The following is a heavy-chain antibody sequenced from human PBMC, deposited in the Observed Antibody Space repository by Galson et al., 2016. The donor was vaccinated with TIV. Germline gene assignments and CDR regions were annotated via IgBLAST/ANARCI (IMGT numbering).Heavy chain of an antibody. CDR3: AKTFGDVGLNYFAP. CDR1: GTSISDYN. Sequence: SETLSLTCSVSGTSISDYNWGWIRQSPGKGLEWIGFMYNSGETNYNPSLKTRVTFSVDTSKNQFSLQLTSMTAADTAVYYWAKTFGDVGLNYFAPGSQGAQVTVSS. D-gene: IGHD2-21*02. J-gene: IGHJ5*02. V-gene: IGHV4-59*01. CDR2: MYNSGET.